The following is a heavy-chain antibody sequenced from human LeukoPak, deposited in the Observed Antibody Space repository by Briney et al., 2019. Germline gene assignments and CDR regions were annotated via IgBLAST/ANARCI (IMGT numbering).Heavy chain of an antibody. CDR3: ANRGYSILQQLMTYYYDSSCYYGDYFDY. D-gene: IGHD3-22*01. V-gene: IGHV3-23*01. CDR1: GFTFSSYA. CDR2: ISGSGGSA. Sequence: PGGSLRLSCAASGFTFSSYAMGWVGQAPGKGLEWVSAISGSGGSAYYADSVQGRFTISRDNSQNTLYLQMNSLRAEDRAVYYCANRGYSILQQLMTYYYDSSCYYGDYFDYWGQGTLVTVSS. J-gene: IGHJ4*02.